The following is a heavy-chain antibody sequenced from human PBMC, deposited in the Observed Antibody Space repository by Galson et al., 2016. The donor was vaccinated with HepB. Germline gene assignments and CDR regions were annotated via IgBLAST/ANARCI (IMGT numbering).Heavy chain of an antibody. CDR1: GFSISIYS. Sequence: SLRLSCAASGFSISIYSMDWVRQAPGKGLEWVAVISYDGSNKYYADSVKGRFTISRDNSKNTLYLQMNSLRVEDTAVYYCARDGGWNYDYFDYWGQGTLATVSS. J-gene: IGHJ4*02. CDR3: ARDGGWNYDYFDY. V-gene: IGHV3-30*03. D-gene: IGHD3-3*01. CDR2: ISYDGSNK.